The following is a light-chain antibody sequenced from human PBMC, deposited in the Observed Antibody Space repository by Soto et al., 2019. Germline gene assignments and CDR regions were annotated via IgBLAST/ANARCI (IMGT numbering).Light chain of an antibody. V-gene: IGLV3-1*01. Sequence: SYELTQPSSVSVSPGQTASISCSGDELGDKFAYWYQQKPGQSPVLVIYQDTKRPSGIPERFSGSNSGNTATLTISGTQAMDEADYYCQSWDSTTAVFGGGTKVTVL. CDR3: QSWDSTTAV. J-gene: IGLJ3*02. CDR1: ELGDKF. CDR2: QDT.